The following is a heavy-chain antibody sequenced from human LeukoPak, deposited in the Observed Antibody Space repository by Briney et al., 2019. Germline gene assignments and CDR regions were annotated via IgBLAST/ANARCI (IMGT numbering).Heavy chain of an antibody. Sequence: GASVKVSCKASGYTFTSYGISWVRQAPGQGLEWMGWISAYNGNTNYAQKLQGRVTMTTDTSTSTVYMELRSLRSDDTAVYYCAIAVAASGRSAFDIWGQGTMVTVSS. CDR3: AIAVAASGRSAFDI. D-gene: IGHD6-19*01. CDR2: ISAYNGNT. V-gene: IGHV1-18*01. CDR1: GYTFTSYG. J-gene: IGHJ3*02.